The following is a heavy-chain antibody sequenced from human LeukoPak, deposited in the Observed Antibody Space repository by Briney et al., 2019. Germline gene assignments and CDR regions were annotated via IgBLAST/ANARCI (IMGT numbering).Heavy chain of an antibody. J-gene: IGHJ5*02. V-gene: IGHV1-8*01. CDR2: MNPNSGNT. CDR1: GYTFTSYD. CDR3: ARGRDLWSGYYHWFDP. D-gene: IGHD3-3*01. Sequence: GASVKVSCKASGYTFTSYDINWVRQATGQGLEWMGWMNPNSGNTGYAQKFQGRVTMTRNTSISTAYMELSSLRSEDTAVYYCARGRDLWSGYYHWFDPWGQGTLVTVSS.